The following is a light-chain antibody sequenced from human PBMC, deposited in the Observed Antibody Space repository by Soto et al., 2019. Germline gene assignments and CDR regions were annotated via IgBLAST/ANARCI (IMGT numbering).Light chain of an antibody. CDR2: GVS. Sequence: ERLMTQSPATLSVSQGQSATLSCRASQRVSSNLAWYQQKPGQAPRLLSYGVSNRATGIPARFSGSGSETKFTLTIGSLESEDIAVYYCQQYNNGPPLTFGGGTKVEIK. CDR3: QQYNNGPPLT. V-gene: IGKV3-15*01. CDR1: QRVSSN. J-gene: IGKJ4*01.